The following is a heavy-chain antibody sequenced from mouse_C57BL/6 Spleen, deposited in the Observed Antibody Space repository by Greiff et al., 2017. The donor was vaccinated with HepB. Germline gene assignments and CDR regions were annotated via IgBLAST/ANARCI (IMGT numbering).Heavy chain of an antibody. CDR3: ARQESYYYDSSYYFDY. Sequence: EVHLVESGGDLVKPGGSLKLSCAASGFTFSSYGMSWVRQTPDKRLEWVATISSGGSYTYYPDSVKGRFTISRDNAKNTLYLQMSSLKSEDTAMYYCARQESYYYDSSYYFDYWGQGTTLTVSS. D-gene: IGHD1-1*01. V-gene: IGHV5-6*01. CDR1: GFTFSSYG. CDR2: ISSGGSYT. J-gene: IGHJ2*01.